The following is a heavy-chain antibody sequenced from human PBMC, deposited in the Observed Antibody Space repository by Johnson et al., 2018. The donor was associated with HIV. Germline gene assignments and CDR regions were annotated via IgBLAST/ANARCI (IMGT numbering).Heavy chain of an antibody. CDR2: IRYDGSDK. J-gene: IGHJ3*02. V-gene: IGHV3-30*02. CDR1: GFTFSGYG. D-gene: IGHD3-22*01. Sequence: QVQLLESGGGVVQPGGSLRLSCAASGFTFSGYGMHWVRQAPGKGLEWVSFIRYDGSDKYCIDSVEGRFTISRDNSKNTLYLQMNSLRAEDTAVYYCARGQRITMIVVVTIDAFDIWGQGTMVTVSS. CDR3: ARGQRITMIVVVTIDAFDI.